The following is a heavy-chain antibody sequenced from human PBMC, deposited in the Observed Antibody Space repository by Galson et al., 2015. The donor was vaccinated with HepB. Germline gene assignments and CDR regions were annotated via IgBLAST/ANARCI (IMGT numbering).Heavy chain of an antibody. J-gene: IGHJ4*02. V-gene: IGHV3-30-3*01. CDR1: GFTFSSYA. Sequence: SLRLSCAASGFTFSSYAMHWVRQAPGKGLEWVAVISYDGSNKYYADSVKGRFTISRDNSKNTLYLQMNSLRAEDTAVYYCARVGSYDFWSGLTFDYWGQGTLVTVSS. CDR3: ARVGSYDFWSGLTFDY. CDR2: ISYDGSNK. D-gene: IGHD3-3*01.